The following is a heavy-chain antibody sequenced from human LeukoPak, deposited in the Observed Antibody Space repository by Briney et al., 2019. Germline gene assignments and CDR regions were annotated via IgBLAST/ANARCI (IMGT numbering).Heavy chain of an antibody. V-gene: IGHV3-9*01. Sequence: AGGSLRLSCTASGFTFDDYAMHWVRQGPGKGLEWLSGISWNSGIIIYADSVKGRFTISRDNAKNSLYLQMNSLRAEDTAVYYCARDPSLYYYYYMDVWGKGTTVTVSS. CDR1: GFTFDDYA. CDR2: ISWNSGII. CDR3: ARDPSLYYYYYMDV. J-gene: IGHJ6*03.